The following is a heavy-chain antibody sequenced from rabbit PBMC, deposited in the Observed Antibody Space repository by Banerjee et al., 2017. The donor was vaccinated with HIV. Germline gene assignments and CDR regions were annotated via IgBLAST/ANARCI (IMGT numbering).Heavy chain of an antibody. CDR3: ARSGGYTGYNYVTRLDL. V-gene: IGHV1S40*01. D-gene: IGHD7-1*01. Sequence: QSLEESGGDLVKPGASLTLTCTASGFSFSSGYDMCWVRQAPGKGLEWIACIYAGSSGSTYYASWAKGRFTISKTSSTTVTLQMTSLTAADTATYFCARSGGYTGYNYVTRLDLWGPGTLVTVS. CDR1: GFSFSSGYD. J-gene: IGHJ3*01. CDR2: IYAGSSGST.